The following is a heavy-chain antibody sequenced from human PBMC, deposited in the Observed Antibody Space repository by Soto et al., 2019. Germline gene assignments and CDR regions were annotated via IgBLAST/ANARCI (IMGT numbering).Heavy chain of an antibody. D-gene: IGHD5-12*01. CDR2: TYYRSKWYN. V-gene: IGHV6-1*01. CDR1: GDSVSSNSAA. Sequence: PSQTLSLTCAISGDSVSSNSAAWNWFRQSPSRGLEWLGRTYYRSKWYNDYAVSVKSRITINPDTSKNQFSLQLNSVTPEDTAVYYCARERGYSGYDSAYYYYGMDVWGQGTTVTVSS. CDR3: ARERGYSGYDSAYYYYGMDV. J-gene: IGHJ6*02.